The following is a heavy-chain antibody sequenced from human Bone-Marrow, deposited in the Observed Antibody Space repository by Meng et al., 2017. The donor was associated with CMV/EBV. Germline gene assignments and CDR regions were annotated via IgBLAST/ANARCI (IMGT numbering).Heavy chain of an antibody. CDR1: GFTFSSYS. Sequence: GGSLRLSCAASGFTFSSYSMNWVRQAPGKGLEWVSSISSSSSYIYYADSVKGRFTISRDNAKNSLYLQMNSPRAEDTAVYYCARARGSADWFDPWGQGTLVTVSS. V-gene: IGHV3-21*06. CDR3: ARARGSADWFDP. J-gene: IGHJ5*02. CDR2: ISSSSSYI.